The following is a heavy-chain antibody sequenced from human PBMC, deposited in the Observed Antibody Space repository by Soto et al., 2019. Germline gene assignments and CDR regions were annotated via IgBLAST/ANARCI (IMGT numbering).Heavy chain of an antibody. CDR2: ISGSGGST. Sequence: GSLRLSCAASGFTFSSYAMSWVRQAPGKGLEWVSAISGSGGSTYYADSVKGRFTISRDNSKNTLYLQMNSLRAEDTAVYYCARIIAVAGSYDAFDIWGQGTMVTVSS. D-gene: IGHD6-19*01. CDR3: ARIIAVAGSYDAFDI. CDR1: GFTFSSYA. J-gene: IGHJ3*02. V-gene: IGHV3-23*01.